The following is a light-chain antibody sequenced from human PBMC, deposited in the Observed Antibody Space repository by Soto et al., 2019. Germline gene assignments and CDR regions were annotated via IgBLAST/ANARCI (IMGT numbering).Light chain of an antibody. CDR2: DAS. Sequence: EIVLTQSPATLSLSPGERATLFCRASQSVSSYFAWYQQKPGQAPNLLIYDASNRATGIPARFSGRGSGTDFTLTISSLEPEDFAVYYCQQRSSAITFGQGTRLEIK. J-gene: IGKJ5*01. CDR3: QQRSSAIT. V-gene: IGKV3-11*01. CDR1: QSVSSY.